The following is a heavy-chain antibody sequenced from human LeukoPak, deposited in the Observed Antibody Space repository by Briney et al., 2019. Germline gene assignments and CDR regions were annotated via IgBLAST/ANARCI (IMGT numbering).Heavy chain of an antibody. D-gene: IGHD6-13*01. J-gene: IGHJ5*02. CDR1: GFILSSYW. V-gene: IGHV3-74*01. Sequence: PGGSLILSCAASGFILSSYWMHWVRQAPGRGLVWVSRINTDGTSTSYADSVKGRFTISRDNAKNTLSLQMNSLRAEDTAVYYCAREHTYSSSWWLWFDPWGQGTLVTVSS. CDR3: AREHTYSSSWWLWFDP. CDR2: INTDGTST.